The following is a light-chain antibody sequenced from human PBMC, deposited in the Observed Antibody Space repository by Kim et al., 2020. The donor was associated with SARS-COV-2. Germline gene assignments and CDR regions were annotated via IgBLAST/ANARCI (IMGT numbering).Light chain of an antibody. CDR2: WAS. CDR3: QQYYSTLALT. V-gene: IGKV4-1*01. CDR1: QSVLYSSNNKNY. J-gene: IGKJ4*01. Sequence: DIVMTQSPDSLAVSLGERATINCKSSQSVLYSSNNKNYLAWYQQKPGQPPKLLIYWASTRESGVPDRFSGSGSGTDFTLTISSLQAEDVAVYNCQQYYSTLALTFGGGTKLEI.